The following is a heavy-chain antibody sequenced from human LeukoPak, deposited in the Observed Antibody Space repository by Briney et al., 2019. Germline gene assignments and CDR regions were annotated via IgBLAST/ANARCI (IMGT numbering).Heavy chain of an antibody. J-gene: IGHJ6*02. CDR2: ISSGTTYI. D-gene: IGHD4-17*01. V-gene: IGHV3-21*01. CDR3: AKASDYGDYFSGMDV. Sequence: GGSLRLSCAASGFTFSSYSMNWVRQAPEKWLEWVSSISSGTTYIYYADSLKGRFTISRDNAKSSLYLQMNSLSAEDTAVYYCAKASDYGDYFSGMDVWGQGTTVTVSS. CDR1: GFTFSSYS.